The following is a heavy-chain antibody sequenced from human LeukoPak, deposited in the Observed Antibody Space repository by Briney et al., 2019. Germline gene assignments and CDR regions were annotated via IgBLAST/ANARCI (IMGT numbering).Heavy chain of an antibody. CDR1: GYTFGNYW. CDR3: ARSGWLLPRGGFDF. V-gene: IGHV5-51*01. Sequence: GEPLKISCQASGYTFGNYWIGWVRQKSGKGLEWMGIIYGDDFDTRYSPSFQGQVTISADRSNRTAYLHWSSLKASDTAIYFCARSGWLLPRGGFDFWGQGTRVVVSS. D-gene: IGHD4-23*01. J-gene: IGHJ4*02. CDR2: IYGDDFDT.